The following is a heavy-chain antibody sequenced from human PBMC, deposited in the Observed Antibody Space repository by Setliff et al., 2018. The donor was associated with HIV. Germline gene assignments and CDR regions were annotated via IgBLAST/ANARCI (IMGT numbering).Heavy chain of an antibody. CDR3: GIRISISVIWTFDY. CDR2: IGRTPGTI. J-gene: IGHJ4*02. CDR1: GFTFNNHA. Sequence: LRLSCEASGFTFNNHAMTWVRQAPGKGLEWVSAIGRTPGTIYYADSVKGRFAISRDNSMNTLSLQMSSLRAEDTAVYYCGIRISISVIWTFDYWGQGMLVTVSS. D-gene: IGHD3-3*01. V-gene: IGHV3-23*01.